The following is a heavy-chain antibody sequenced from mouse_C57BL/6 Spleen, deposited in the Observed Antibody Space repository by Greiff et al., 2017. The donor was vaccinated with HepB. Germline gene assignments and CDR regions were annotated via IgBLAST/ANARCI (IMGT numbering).Heavy chain of an antibody. CDR1: GYAFSSSW. CDR3: AIVYDNYLYDMDY. V-gene: IGHV1-82*01. J-gene: IGHJ4*01. D-gene: IGHD2-1*01. CDR2: IYPGDGDT. Sequence: VQLQESGPELVKPGASVKISCKASGYAFSSSWMNWVKQRPGKGLEWIGRIYPGDGDTNYNGKFKGKATLTADKSSSTAYMHLSSLTSEDSAVYFCAIVYDNYLYDMDYWGQGTSVTVSS.